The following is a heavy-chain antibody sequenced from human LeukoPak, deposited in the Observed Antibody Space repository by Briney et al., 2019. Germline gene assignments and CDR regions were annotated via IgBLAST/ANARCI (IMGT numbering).Heavy chain of an antibody. J-gene: IGHJ3*02. Sequence: GGSLRLSCAASGFTVSSNYMSWVRQAPGKGLEWVSVIYSGGSTYYADSVRGRFTISRDNSKNTLYLQMNSLRAEDTAVYYCARGRHSSSRRDSNDAFDIWGQGTMVTVSS. D-gene: IGHD6-6*01. V-gene: IGHV3-53*01. CDR1: GFTVSSNY. CDR2: IYSGGST. CDR3: ARGRHSSSRRDSNDAFDI.